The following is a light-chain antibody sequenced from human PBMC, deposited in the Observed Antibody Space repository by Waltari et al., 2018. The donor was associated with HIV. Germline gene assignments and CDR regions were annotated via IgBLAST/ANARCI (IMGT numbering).Light chain of an antibody. Sequence: EILMTQSPATLSVSPGERATISCRASQSVTINLAWYQQKPGQAPRLLIYGASTRATGIPARFSGSGSGTEFTLTISRLQSEDFAVYYCQQYDNWPPWTFGQGTKVEIK. CDR3: QQYDNWPPWT. J-gene: IGKJ1*01. CDR1: QSVTIN. V-gene: IGKV3-15*01. CDR2: GAS.